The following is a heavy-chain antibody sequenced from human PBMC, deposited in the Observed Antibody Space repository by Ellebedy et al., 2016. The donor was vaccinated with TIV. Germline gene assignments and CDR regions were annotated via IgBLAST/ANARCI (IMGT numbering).Heavy chain of an antibody. CDR3: ARRVEGHMDV. V-gene: IGHV1-46*01. Sequence: ASVKVSCXASGYNFLSHYIHWVRLAPGQGLEWVGIVNPSGGGRSYAQRFQGRVTMTRDLSTDTAYMELRSLRSDDTAVYYCARRVEGHMDVWGQGTTVTVSS. D-gene: IGHD5-24*01. CDR1: GYNFLSHY. J-gene: IGHJ6*02. CDR2: VNPSGGGR.